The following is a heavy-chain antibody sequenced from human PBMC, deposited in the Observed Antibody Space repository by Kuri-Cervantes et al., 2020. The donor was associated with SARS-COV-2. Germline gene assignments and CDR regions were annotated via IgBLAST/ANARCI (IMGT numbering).Heavy chain of an antibody. D-gene: IGHD3-22*01. CDR3: ALHYYDSSGYYYAYYYGMDV. CDR1: GGTFSSYA. J-gene: IGHJ6*02. V-gene: IGHV1-69*04. CDR2: IIPILGIA. Sequence: SVKVSCKASGGTFSSYAISWVRQAPGQGLEWMGRIIPILGIANYAQKFQGRVTITADESTSTAYMELSSLRSEDTAVYYCALHYYDSSGYYYAYYYGMDVWGQGTTVTVSS.